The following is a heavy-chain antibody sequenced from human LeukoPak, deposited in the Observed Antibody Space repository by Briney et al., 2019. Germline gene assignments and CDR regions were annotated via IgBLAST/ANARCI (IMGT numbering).Heavy chain of an antibody. D-gene: IGHD6-13*01. Sequence: GGSLRLSCAASGFTFSNSAMSWVRQAPGKGLEWVSVISGSGGTTYYADSVKGRFTISRDNSKNTLYLQMHSLRAEDTAVYYCAKAGAAYSSSWYLYFDYWGQGTLVTVSS. CDR3: AKAGAAYSSSWYLYFDY. J-gene: IGHJ4*02. CDR1: GFTFSNSA. V-gene: IGHV3-23*01. CDR2: ISGSGGTT.